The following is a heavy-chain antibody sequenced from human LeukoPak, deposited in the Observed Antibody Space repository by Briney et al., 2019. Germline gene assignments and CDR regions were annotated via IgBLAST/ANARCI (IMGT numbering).Heavy chain of an antibody. D-gene: IGHD1-7*01. CDR3: ARENNWNYGY. CDR2: IYWNDER. Sequence: SGPTLVKPTQTLTLTCTFSGFSLSTRAVGVGWIGQPPGKALEWLALIYWNDERRYSPSLKTRLTITKDTSKNQVVLTMTNMDPVDTATYYCARENNWNYGYWGQGTLVTVSS. J-gene: IGHJ4*02. CDR1: GFSLSTRAVG. V-gene: IGHV2-5*01.